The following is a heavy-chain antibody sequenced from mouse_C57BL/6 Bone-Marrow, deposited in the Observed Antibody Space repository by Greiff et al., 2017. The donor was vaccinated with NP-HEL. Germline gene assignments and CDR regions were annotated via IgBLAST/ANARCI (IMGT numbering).Heavy chain of an antibody. CDR2: IWRGGST. Sequence: VQLQQSGPGLVQPSQSLSITCTVSGFSLTSYGVHWVRQSPGKGLEWLGVIWRGGSTDYNAAFMSRLSITKDNSKSQVFFKMNRLQADDTAIYYCAKNEGSYYYGSSYGAWFAYGGQGTLVTVSA. CDR3: AKNEGSYYYGSSYGAWFAY. CDR1: GFSLTSYG. D-gene: IGHD1-1*01. J-gene: IGHJ3*01. V-gene: IGHV2-5*01.